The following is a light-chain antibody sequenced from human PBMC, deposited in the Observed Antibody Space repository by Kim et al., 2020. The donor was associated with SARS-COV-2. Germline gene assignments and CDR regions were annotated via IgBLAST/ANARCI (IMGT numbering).Light chain of an antibody. CDR1: QSISRY. CDR2: DAS. J-gene: IGKJ3*01. CDR3: QQRTNWPPIFT. V-gene: IGKV3-11*01. Sequence: PGERANLSSKASQSISRYIAWYQQRPGQAPRLLIYDASTRATGVPARFSGSGSGTDFTLTISSLEPEDFAVYYCQQRTNWPPIFTFGPGTKVDIK.